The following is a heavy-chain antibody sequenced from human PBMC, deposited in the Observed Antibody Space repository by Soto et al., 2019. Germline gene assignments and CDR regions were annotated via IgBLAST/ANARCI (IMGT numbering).Heavy chain of an antibody. J-gene: IGHJ5*01. Sequence: QVQLVQSGAEVKKPGSSVKVSCNASGGTFSNYAISWVRQAPGQGLEWMGGIIPIFDTANYAQKFQGRVTIIADKSTYTVYLQLSSLRSEDTAVYYCARGAPDSSNWRYGLQTFDSWGQGSLVTVSS. CDR2: IIPIFDTA. D-gene: IGHD4-4*01. CDR3: ARGAPDSSNWRYGLQTFDS. V-gene: IGHV1-69*06. CDR1: GGTFSNYA.